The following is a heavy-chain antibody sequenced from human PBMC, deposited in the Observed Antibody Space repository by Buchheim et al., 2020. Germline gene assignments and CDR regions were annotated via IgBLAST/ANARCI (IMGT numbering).Heavy chain of an antibody. D-gene: IGHD2-15*01. CDR1: GYTFTGYY. Sequence: QVQLVQSGAEVKKPGASVKVSCKASGYTFTGYYMHWVRQAPGQGLEWMGWINPNSGGTNYAQKFQGRVTMTRDTSISTAYMELSRLRSDDTAVYYCARDVGGYCSGGSCPPYNWFDPWGQGTL. CDR3: ARDVGGYCSGGSCPPYNWFDP. J-gene: IGHJ5*02. CDR2: INPNSGGT. V-gene: IGHV1-2*02.